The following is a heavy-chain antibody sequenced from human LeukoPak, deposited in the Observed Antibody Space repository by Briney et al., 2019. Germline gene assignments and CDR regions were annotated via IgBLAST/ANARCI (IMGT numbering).Heavy chain of an antibody. CDR1: GFTFSSHA. D-gene: IGHD3-16*01. CDR3: ARDGGSVFDY. J-gene: IGHJ4*02. Sequence: PGRSLRLSCAASGFTFSSHAMHWVRQAPGKGLEWLTFISYTGRDKYYADSVKGRFTTSRDNSKNTLYLQMNSLRAEDTALYYCARDGGSVFDYWGQGTLVTVSS. V-gene: IGHV3-30*04. CDR2: ISYTGRDK.